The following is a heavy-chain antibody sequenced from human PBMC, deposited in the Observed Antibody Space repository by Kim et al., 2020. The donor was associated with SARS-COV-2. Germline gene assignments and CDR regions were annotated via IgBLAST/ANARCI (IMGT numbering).Heavy chain of an antibody. Sequence: ASVKVSCKASGYTFTSYGISWVQQAPGQGLEWMGWISAYNGNTNYAQKLQGRVTMTTDTSTSTAYMELRSLRSDDTAVYYCARGIMITFGGVIALAYYFDYWGQGTLVTVSS. CDR3: ARGIMITFGGVIALAYYFDY. D-gene: IGHD3-16*02. CDR1: GYTFTSYG. J-gene: IGHJ4*02. V-gene: IGHV1-18*01. CDR2: ISAYNGNT.